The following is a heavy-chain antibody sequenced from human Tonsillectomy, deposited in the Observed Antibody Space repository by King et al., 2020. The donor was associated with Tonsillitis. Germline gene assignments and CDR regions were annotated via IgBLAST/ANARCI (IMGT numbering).Heavy chain of an antibody. J-gene: IGHJ1*01. CDR1: GYTFTSYY. CDR2: INPSGGST. CDR3: AQQLVGQYFQH. V-gene: IGHV1-46*01. Sequence: QLVQSWAEVKKPGASVKVSCKASGYTFTSYYMHWVRQAPGQGLEWMGIINPSGGSTSYAQKVQGRVTMTRDTSTSTGYMELSSLRSEDTAVYYCAQQLVGQYFQHWGQGTLVTVSS. D-gene: IGHD6-13*01.